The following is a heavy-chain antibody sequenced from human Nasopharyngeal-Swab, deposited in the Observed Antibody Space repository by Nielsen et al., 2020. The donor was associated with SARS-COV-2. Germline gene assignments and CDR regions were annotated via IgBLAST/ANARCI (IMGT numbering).Heavy chain of an antibody. CDR2: ISYEGSKK. D-gene: IGHD2-8*01. CDR1: GFTFNNHG. J-gene: IGHJ6*02. Sequence: GALRLSCVASGFTFNNHGMHWVRQAPGKGLEWVAVISYEGSKKEYADSVKGRFTISRDNSKNTLFLQMNSLTTEDTAVYYCAKWMGVFMVYAILGGLDVWGQGTTVTVSS. CDR3: AKWMGVFMVYAILGGLDV. V-gene: IGHV3-30*18.